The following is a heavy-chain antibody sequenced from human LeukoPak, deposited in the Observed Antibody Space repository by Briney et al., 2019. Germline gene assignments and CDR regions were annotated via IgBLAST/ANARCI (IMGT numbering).Heavy chain of an antibody. Sequence: GGSLRLSCSASGFTFSNFWMTWVRQAPGKGLEWVATIKKDGSEKFHVDSVEGRFTISRDNAKNSLFLRMNSLRAEDTAMYYCASSYCSGGTCYPMLLEYWGQGTLVTVSS. D-gene: IGHD2-15*01. CDR2: IKKDGSEK. CDR1: GFTFSNFW. V-gene: IGHV3-7*01. J-gene: IGHJ4*02. CDR3: ASSYCSGGTCYPMLLEY.